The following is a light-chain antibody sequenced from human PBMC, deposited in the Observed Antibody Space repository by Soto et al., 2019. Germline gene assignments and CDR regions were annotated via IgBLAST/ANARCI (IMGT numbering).Light chain of an antibody. CDR3: QQYSSFSKT. Sequence: DIQMTQSPSTLSASVGDSVSITCRASQSVSRWLAWYQQKAWRAPELLIYKASTLENGVPSRCSGSASGTEFTLTISSLQPHHFANYYFQQYSSFSKTFGQGTKVQI. CDR1: QSVSRW. J-gene: IGKJ1*01. V-gene: IGKV1-5*03. CDR2: KAS.